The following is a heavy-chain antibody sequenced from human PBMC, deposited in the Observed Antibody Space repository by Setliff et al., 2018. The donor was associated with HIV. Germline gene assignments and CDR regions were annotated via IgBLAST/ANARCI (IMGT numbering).Heavy chain of an antibody. CDR1: GFSFRDYY. CDR2: ITSTGTTT. V-gene: IGHV3-11*04. D-gene: IGHD3-9*01. J-gene: IGHJ4*02. Sequence: RLSCAASGFSFRDYYMTWVRQAPGRGLEWVSYITSTGTTTLYADSLRGRFTASRDNAESTLYQQMNNLRAEDTAVYYCAIIRETGSPYWGQGTQVTVSS. CDR3: AIIRETGSPY.